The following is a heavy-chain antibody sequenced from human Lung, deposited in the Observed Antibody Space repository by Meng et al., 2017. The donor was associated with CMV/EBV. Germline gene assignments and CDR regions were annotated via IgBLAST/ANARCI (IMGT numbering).Heavy chain of an antibody. CDR2: ITSSGGTT. CDR1: GFTFSNYA. V-gene: IGHV3-23*01. D-gene: IGHD4-11*01. J-gene: IGHJ4*02. Sequence: SCAVSGFTFSNYAMSWVRQAPGKGLEWVSGITSSGGTTYYADSVKGRFTISRDSSKNSLYLQMNSLRAEDTAVYYCAKGPHYSSYFPTIPFFDYXGQGALVTVSS. CDR3: AKGPHYSSYFPTIPFFDY.